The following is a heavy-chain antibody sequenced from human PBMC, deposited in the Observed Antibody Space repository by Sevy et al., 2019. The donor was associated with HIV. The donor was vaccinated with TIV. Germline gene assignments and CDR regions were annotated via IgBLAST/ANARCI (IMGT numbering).Heavy chain of an antibody. V-gene: IGHV4-59*01. CDR1: GDSISNYF. D-gene: IGHD3-22*01. Sequence: SETLSLTCTVSGDSISNYFWSWIRQPPGKELEWIGYIYYSGSTSYNPSLKSRVTISVDKSKNQFSLRLNSVTAADTAVYYCARDYYDNRPRGFDPWGQGTLVTVSS. CDR3: ARDYYDNRPRGFDP. J-gene: IGHJ5*02. CDR2: IYYSGST.